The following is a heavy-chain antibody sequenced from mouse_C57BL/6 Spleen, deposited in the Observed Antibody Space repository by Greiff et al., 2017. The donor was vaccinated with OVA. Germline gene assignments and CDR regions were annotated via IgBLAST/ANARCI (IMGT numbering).Heavy chain of an antibody. CDR2: INPNNGGT. CDR3: ARISYDYDVRAMDY. CDR1: GYTFTDYY. V-gene: IGHV1-26*01. Sequence: VQLQQSGPELVKPGASVKISCKASGYTFTDYYMNWVKQSHGKSLEWIGDINPNNGGTSYNQKFKGKATLTVDKSSSTAYMELRSLTSEDSAVYYYARISYDYDVRAMDYWGQGTSVTVSA. J-gene: IGHJ4*01. D-gene: IGHD2-4*01.